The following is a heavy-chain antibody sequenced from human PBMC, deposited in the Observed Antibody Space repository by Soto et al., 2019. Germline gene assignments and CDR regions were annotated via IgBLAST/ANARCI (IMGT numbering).Heavy chain of an antibody. CDR3: AKYSLGAKGAEP. CDR2: IIPISGLT. CDR1: GDTLNSYV. V-gene: IGHV1-69*17. J-gene: IGHJ5*02. D-gene: IGHD2-15*01. Sequence: QVQLVQSGAEVKRPGSSVKVSCESSGDTLNSYVISWVRQAPGQGLEWMGGIIPISGLTHYAQKFQGRVTISAIRSTRTDYIESSNLAFEDTALYDFAKYSLGAKGAEPWGQGTLVTVSS.